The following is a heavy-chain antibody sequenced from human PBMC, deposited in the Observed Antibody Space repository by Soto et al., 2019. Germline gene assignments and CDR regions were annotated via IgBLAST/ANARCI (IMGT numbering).Heavy chain of an antibody. V-gene: IGHV3-48*02. CDR2: ISSSSSTI. CDR1: GFTFSSYA. J-gene: IGHJ5*02. CDR3: ARNYYDSSGYFLDWFDP. D-gene: IGHD3-22*01. Sequence: PGGSLRLSCAASGFTFSSYAMSWVRQAPGKGLEWVLYISSSSSTIYYADSVKGRFTISSDNAKNSLYLQMNSLRDEDTAVYYCARNYYDSSGYFLDWFDPWGQGTLVTVSS.